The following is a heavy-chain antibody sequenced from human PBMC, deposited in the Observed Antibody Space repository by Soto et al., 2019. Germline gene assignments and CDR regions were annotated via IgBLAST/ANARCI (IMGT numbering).Heavy chain of an antibody. D-gene: IGHD3-10*01. Sequence: EVQLVESGGGLIQPGGSLRLSCAVSGFTVSNNYMSWVRQAPGKGLEGVSVIYSGGYTAYGDSVKGRFTISRDNSKNTLFLQRYTRGADARAVFYWAAQPGGGGYWGQGTLVTVSS. CDR3: AAQPGGGGY. CDR2: IYSGGYT. J-gene: IGHJ4*02. V-gene: IGHV3-53*01. CDR1: GFTVSNNY.